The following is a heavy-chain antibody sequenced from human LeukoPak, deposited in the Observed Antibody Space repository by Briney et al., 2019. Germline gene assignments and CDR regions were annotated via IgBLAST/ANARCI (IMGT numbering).Heavy chain of an antibody. J-gene: IGHJ6*03. CDR3: ARLGRFGELLPYYFYMDV. CDR1: GGSIASGSHY. CDR2: VYSSGSA. D-gene: IGHD3-10*01. V-gene: IGHV4-61*02. Sequence: SETLSLTCTVSGGSIASGSHYWTWIRQPAGKGLEWIGRVYSSGSANYNPSLGSRLSISVDTSKNQFSLRLTSVTATDTAVYYCARLGRFGELLPYYFYMDVWGKRITVTVSS.